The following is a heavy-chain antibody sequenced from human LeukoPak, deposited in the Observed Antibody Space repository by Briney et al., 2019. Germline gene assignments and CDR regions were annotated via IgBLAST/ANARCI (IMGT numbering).Heavy chain of an antibody. CDR2: MFYGGST. V-gene: IGHV4-39*01. Sequence: SETLSLTCTVSGGPISSSTYYWGWIRQPPEKGLEWLGSMFYGGSTYSNPSLKSRVTISVDTSKNQFSLKLNSVTAADTAVYYCASQKRITIFGVVPYYFEYWGQGILVTVSS. D-gene: IGHD3-3*01. J-gene: IGHJ4*02. CDR1: GGPISSSTYY. CDR3: ASQKRITIFGVVPYYFEY.